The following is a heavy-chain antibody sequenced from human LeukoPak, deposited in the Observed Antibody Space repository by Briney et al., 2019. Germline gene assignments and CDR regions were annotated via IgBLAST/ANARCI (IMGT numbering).Heavy chain of an antibody. CDR3: AKDFYRAVAGSIGF. D-gene: IGHD6-19*01. J-gene: IGHJ4*02. CDR1: GFTFDDYA. V-gene: IGHV3-9*01. Sequence: PGRSLRLSCEASGFTFDDYAMHWVRHAPGKGLEWVSGISWNSGGMGYADSVKGRFTISRDNAKKSLYLQMNSLRAEDTALYYCAKDFYRAVAGSIGFWGQGILVTVSS. CDR2: ISWNSGGM.